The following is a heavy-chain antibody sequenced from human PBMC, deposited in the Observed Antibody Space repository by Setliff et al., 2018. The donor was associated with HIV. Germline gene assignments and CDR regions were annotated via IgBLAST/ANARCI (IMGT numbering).Heavy chain of an antibody. D-gene: IGHD3-9*01. Sequence: GESLKISCRASGYRFTSYWIAWVRQMPGKGLEWMGIIYPGDSDTGYSPSFQGQVTIPVDKSISTAYLQWNSLKASDTAIYYCARALDFLTEQLNWFFPLWGRGTLVTVSS. CDR1: GYRFTSYW. CDR3: ARALDFLTEQLNWFFPL. V-gene: IGHV5-51*01. CDR2: IYPGDSDT. J-gene: IGHJ2*01.